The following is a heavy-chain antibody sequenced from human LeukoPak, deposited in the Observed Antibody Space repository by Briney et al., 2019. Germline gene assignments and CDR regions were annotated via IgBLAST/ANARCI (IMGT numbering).Heavy chain of an antibody. CDR1: GYSLSSGYY. D-gene: IGHD6-6*01. CDR2: IYHSGST. Sequence: SETLSLTCTVSGYSLSSGYYWGWIRQPPGKGLEWIGSIYHSGSTYYNPSLKSRVTISVDTSKNQFSLKLSSVTAADTAVYYCARALYSSSRNWFDPWGQGTLVTVSS. CDR3: ARALYSSSRNWFDP. J-gene: IGHJ5*02. V-gene: IGHV4-38-2*02.